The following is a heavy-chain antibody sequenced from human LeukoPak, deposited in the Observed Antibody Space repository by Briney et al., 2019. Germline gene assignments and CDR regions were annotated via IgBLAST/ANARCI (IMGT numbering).Heavy chain of an antibody. V-gene: IGHV4-39*01. CDR1: GGSISSGSYY. D-gene: IGHD3-22*01. J-gene: IGHJ4*02. CDR2: IYYSGNT. Sequence: SDTLSLTCTVSGGSISSGSYYWSWIRQPAGKGLEGIGSIYYSGNTYYNASLKSRVTIYVDTSKNTFSLKLSSVTAADTAVYYCARSYDSSGYQGRGFDYWGQGTLVTVSS. CDR3: ARSYDSSGYQGRGFDY.